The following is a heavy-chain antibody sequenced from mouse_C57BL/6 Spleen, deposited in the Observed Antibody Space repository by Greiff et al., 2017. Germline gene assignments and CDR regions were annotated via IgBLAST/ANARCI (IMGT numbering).Heavy chain of an antibody. CDR1: GYAFTNYL. Sequence: VQLQQSGAELVRPGTSVKVSCKASGYAFTNYLMEWVKQRPGQGLEWIGVINPGSGGTNYNEKFKGKATLTADKSSSTAYMQLSSLTSEDSAVYFCAGSGWDGVGGYWGQGTTLTVSS. CDR2: INPGSGGT. CDR3: AGSGWDGVGGY. J-gene: IGHJ2*01. V-gene: IGHV1-54*01. D-gene: IGHD4-1*01.